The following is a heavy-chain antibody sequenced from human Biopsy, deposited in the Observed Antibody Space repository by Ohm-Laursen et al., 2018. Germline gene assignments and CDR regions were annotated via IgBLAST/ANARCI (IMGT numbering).Heavy chain of an antibody. CDR2: VYNSGTT. Sequence: SQTLSLTCTVSGGSITSSGYWWSWIRQRPGKGLEWIGYVYNSGTTYFNPSLKSRLTISIDTSKNQFSLKLTSVTAADTAVYYCARHPTGFWFDPWGQGTLVIVSS. V-gene: IGHV4-31*03. CDR1: GGSITSSGYW. CDR3: ARHPTGFWFDP. J-gene: IGHJ5*02.